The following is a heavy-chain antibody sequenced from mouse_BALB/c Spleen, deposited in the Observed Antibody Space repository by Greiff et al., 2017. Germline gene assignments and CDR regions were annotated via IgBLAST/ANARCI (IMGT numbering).Heavy chain of an antibody. J-gene: IGHJ4*01. CDR3: ERANYYGSSLYAMDY. CDR2: ISSGSSTI. D-gene: IGHD1-1*01. CDR1: GFTFSSFG. V-gene: IGHV5-17*02. Sequence: EVHLVESGGGLVQPGGSRKLSCAASGFTFSSFGMHWVRQAPEKGLEWVAYISSGSSTIYYADTVKGRFTISRDNPKNTLFLQMTSLRSEDTAMYYCERANYYGSSLYAMDYWGQGTSVTVSA.